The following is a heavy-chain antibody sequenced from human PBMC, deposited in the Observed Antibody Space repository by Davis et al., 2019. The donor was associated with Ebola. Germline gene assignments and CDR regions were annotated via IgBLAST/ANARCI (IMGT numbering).Heavy chain of an antibody. Sequence: GESLKISCAASGFTFSDYYMSWIRQAPGKGLEWVSVIYTGGTIHYADSVRGRFTMSRDNSRNTVFLQMSSLRAEDTAVYYCARGSGPRLGYFDYWGQGTLVTVSS. CDR2: IYTGGTI. CDR1: GFTFSDYY. CDR3: ARGSGPRLGYFDY. V-gene: IGHV3-53*01. D-gene: IGHD2-15*01. J-gene: IGHJ4*02.